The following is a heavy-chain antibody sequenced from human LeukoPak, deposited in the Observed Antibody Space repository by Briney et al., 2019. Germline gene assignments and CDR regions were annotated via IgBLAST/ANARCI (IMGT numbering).Heavy chain of an antibody. V-gene: IGHV3-7*03. J-gene: IGHJ4*02. CDR2: MRRDGNEI. Sequence: GGSLRLSCSASGFTFSTYWMSWVRQAPGKGLEWVANMRRDGNEIYYLDSVRGRFTISRDDSKNTVFLQMNSLRGEDTAVYYCARRYCTGGTCYFFDYWGQGTLVTVSS. CDR3: ARRYCTGGTCYFFDY. D-gene: IGHD2-15*01. CDR1: GFTFSTYW.